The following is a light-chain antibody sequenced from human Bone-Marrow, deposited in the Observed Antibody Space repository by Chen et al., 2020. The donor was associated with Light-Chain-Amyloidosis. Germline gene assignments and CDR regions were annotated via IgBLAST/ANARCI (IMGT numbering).Light chain of an antibody. J-gene: IGLJ3*02. CDR3: QVLDRSSDRPV. CDR1: NIGSTS. CDR2: DDS. V-gene: IGLV3-21*02. Sequence: SYVLTQPSPVSVAPGQTATIACGGNNIGSTSVHWYQQTPGQAPLLVVYDDSDRPSGIPERLSGSNSGNTATLTISRVEAGDEADYYCQVLDRSSDRPVFGGGTKLTVL.